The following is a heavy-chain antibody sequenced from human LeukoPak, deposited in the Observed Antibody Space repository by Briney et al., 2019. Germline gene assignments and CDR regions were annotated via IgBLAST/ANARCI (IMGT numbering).Heavy chain of an antibody. V-gene: IGHV3-33*06. CDR3: AKEGEGYYDSSGYYYLGYFDY. CDR1: GFTFSSYG. J-gene: IGHJ4*02. D-gene: IGHD3-22*01. CDR2: IWYDGSNK. Sequence: GRSLRLSCAASGFTFSSYGMHWVRQAAGKGLEWVAVIWYDGSNKYYAASVKGRFTISRDNSKKTLYLQMNSRRAEDTAVYYCAKEGEGYYDSSGYYYLGYFDYWGQGTLVTVSS.